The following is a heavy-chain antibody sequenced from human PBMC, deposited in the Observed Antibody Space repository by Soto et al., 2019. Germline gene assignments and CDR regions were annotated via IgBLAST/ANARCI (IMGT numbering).Heavy chain of an antibody. CDR3: YYYDSRGLPPYYYYGMDV. CDR2: IKSKTDGGTT. Sequence: GGSLRLSCAASGFTFSNAWMSWVRQAPGKGLEWVGRIKSKTDGGTTDYAAPVKGRFTISRDDSKNTLYLQMNSLKTEDTAVYYCYYYDSRGLPPYYYYGMDVWGQGTTVTVSS. D-gene: IGHD3-22*01. V-gene: IGHV3-15*01. CDR1: GFTFSNAW. J-gene: IGHJ6*02.